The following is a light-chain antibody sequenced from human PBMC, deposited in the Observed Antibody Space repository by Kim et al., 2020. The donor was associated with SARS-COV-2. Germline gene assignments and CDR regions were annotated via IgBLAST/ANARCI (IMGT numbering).Light chain of an antibody. J-gene: IGKJ2*01. CDR2: GAS. CDR3: QQYGTSPYT. Sequence: VSNSYLAWYQQKPGQAPRLLIYGASTRATGIPDRFSGSGSGTDFTLTISRLEPEDFAVFFCQQYGTSPYTFGQGTKLEI. CDR1: VSNSY. V-gene: IGKV3-20*01.